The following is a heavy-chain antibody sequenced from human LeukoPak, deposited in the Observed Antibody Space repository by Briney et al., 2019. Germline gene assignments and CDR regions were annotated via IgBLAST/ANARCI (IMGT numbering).Heavy chain of an antibody. Sequence: GASVKVSCKASRGTFSSYAISWVRQAPGQGLEWMGGIIRIFDTANYAQKFKGRLTITADKSTSTAYMELSSLRSEHTAVYYCARERHDYGDFDYWGQGTLVTVSS. CDR2: IIRIFDTA. J-gene: IGHJ4*02. CDR3: ARERHDYGDFDY. CDR1: RGTFSSYA. V-gene: IGHV1-69*06. D-gene: IGHD4-17*01.